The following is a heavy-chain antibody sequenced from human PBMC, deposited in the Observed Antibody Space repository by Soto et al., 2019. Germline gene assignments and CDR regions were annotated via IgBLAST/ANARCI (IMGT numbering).Heavy chain of an antibody. Sequence: QVQLQESGPGLVKPSGTLSLTCAVSGGSISSSNWWSWVRQPPGKGLEWIGEIYHSGSTNYHPSPKSRATTSVDKSKNQFSLKLSSVTAADTAVYYCARGYQLARYYYYGMDVWGQGTTVTVSS. CDR2: IYHSGST. J-gene: IGHJ6*02. D-gene: IGHD2-2*01. CDR1: GGSISSSNW. V-gene: IGHV4-4*02. CDR3: ARGYQLARYYYYGMDV.